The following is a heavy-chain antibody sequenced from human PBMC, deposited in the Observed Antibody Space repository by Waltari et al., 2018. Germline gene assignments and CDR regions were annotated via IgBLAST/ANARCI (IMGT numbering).Heavy chain of an antibody. Sequence: EVQLVESGGGLVQPGGSLRLSCAASGFTFSSYAMSWVRQAPGKGLEWVSAISGSGGSTYDADSVKGRFTISRDNSKNTLYLQMNSLRAEDTAVYYCAKAPSDYGDYVRVSYPPDYWGQGTLVTVSS. J-gene: IGHJ4*02. CDR2: ISGSGGST. CDR1: GFTFSSYA. D-gene: IGHD4-17*01. V-gene: IGHV3-23*04. CDR3: AKAPSDYGDYVRVSYPPDY.